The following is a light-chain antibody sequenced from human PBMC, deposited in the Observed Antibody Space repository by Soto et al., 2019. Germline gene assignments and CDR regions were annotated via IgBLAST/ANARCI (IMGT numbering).Light chain of an antibody. CDR2: TSS. Sequence: AVQVTQTPSSLSASVGDTVTITCRASEDIRFDVAWYQQKSGRAPRLLLYTSSHRQSGVPSRFTGSASGMDVRLTSSGLPPDDFAVYYWLQDHSYPRTFGQGTK. V-gene: IGKV1-6*01. CDR1: EDIRFD. CDR3: LQDHSYPRT. J-gene: IGKJ1*01.